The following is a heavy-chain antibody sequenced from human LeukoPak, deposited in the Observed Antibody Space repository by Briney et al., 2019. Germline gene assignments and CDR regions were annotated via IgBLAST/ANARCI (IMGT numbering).Heavy chain of an antibody. V-gene: IGHV4-34*01. D-gene: IGHD3-22*01. CDR2: VNHSGST. Sequence: SETLSLTCAVYGGSFSGYYWSWICQPPGKGLEWIGEVNHSGSTNYNPSLKSRVTISVDTSKNQFSLKLSSVTATDTAVYYCARCSSGYSPDYWGQGTLVTVSS. J-gene: IGHJ4*02. CDR3: ARCSSGYSPDY. CDR1: GGSFSGYY.